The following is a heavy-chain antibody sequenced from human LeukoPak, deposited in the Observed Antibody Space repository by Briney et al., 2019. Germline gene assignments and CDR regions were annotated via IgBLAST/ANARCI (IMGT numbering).Heavy chain of an antibody. CDR1: GGTFSSYA. Sequence: SVKVSCKASGGTFSSYAISWVRQAPGQGLEWMGRIIPILGIANYAQKFQGRVTITADKSTSTAYMELSSLRSEDTAVYYCARISDGSVNWFDPWGQGTLVTVSS. J-gene: IGHJ5*02. V-gene: IGHV1-69*04. CDR2: IIPILGIA. CDR3: ARISDGSVNWFDP. D-gene: IGHD2-15*01.